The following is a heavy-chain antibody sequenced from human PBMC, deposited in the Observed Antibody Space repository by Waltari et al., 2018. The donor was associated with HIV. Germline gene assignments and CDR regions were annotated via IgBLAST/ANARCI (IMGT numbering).Heavy chain of an antibody. CDR3: VKDPTTITRGYFDL. V-gene: IGHV3-23*01. CDR2: LTSAGSIT. D-gene: IGHD4-4*01. J-gene: IGHJ2*01. Sequence: EEQLLESGGDLGQPGGSLRLPWVASGFTFSNDAMTWPRQIPGKGLEWVAGLTSAGSITYHADSVQGRFIISRDNSKHTLFLQMTNLRVEDTAVYYCVKDPTTITRGYFDLWGRGTLVTVSS. CDR1: GFTFSNDA.